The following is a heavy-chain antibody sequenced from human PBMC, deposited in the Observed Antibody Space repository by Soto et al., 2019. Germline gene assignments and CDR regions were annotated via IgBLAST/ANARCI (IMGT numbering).Heavy chain of an antibody. CDR2: IYHSGST. D-gene: IGHD6-6*01. V-gene: IGHV4-30-2*01. CDR3: AGGIAAPPLGY. J-gene: IGHJ4*02. CDR1: GGSISSGGYS. Sequence: QLQLQESGSGLVKPSQTLSLTCAVSGGSISSGGYSWSWIRQPPGKGLEWIGYIYHSGSTYYNPSLKSRVTISVYRSKNQFSLNLSSVTAADTAVYYCAGGIAAPPLGYWGQGTLVTVSS.